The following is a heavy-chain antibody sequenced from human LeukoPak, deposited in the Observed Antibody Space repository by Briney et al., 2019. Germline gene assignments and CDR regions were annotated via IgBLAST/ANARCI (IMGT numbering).Heavy chain of an antibody. CDR3: ARGYCHSNSCYVRPDY. CDR1: GASLTRPTYY. D-gene: IGHD2-2*01. CDR2: VYYSGRT. V-gene: IGHV4-61*01. Sequence: ASETLSLTCSVSGASLTRPTYYQWSWIRQPPGKGLEWIGYVYYSGRTNYNPSLKSRVTMSVDTSKNQFSLDLSSATAADTAVYYCARGYCHSNSCYVRPDYWGPGTLVTVSS. J-gene: IGHJ4*02.